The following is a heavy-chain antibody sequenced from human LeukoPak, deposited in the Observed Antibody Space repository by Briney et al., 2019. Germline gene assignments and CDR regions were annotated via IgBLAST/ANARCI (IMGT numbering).Heavy chain of an antibody. CDR1: GFTFSSYA. D-gene: IGHD3-10*01. CDR3: ARGKGFGTRLDP. Sequence: PGGSLRLSCAVSGFTFSSYAMNWVRQAPGKGLEWVSGISGSGAGTYYADSVKGRFTISRDNTKNTLYLQMNSLRPEDTAVYFCARGKGFGTRLDPWGQGTLVIVSS. CDR2: ISGSGAGT. V-gene: IGHV3-23*01. J-gene: IGHJ5*02.